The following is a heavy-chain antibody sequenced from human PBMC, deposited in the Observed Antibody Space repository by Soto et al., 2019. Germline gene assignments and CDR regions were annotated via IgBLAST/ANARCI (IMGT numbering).Heavy chain of an antibody. V-gene: IGHV3-33*01. J-gene: IGHJ4*02. Sequence: QVQLVESGGGVVQPGRSLRLSCAASGFTFSSYGMHWVRQAPGKGLEWVAVIWYDESNKYYADSVKGRFTISRDNSKNTLYLQMNSLRAEDTAVYYCARDGMIVVARSSFDYWGQGTLVTVSS. CDR2: IWYDESNK. D-gene: IGHD3-22*01. CDR3: ARDGMIVVARSSFDY. CDR1: GFTFSSYG.